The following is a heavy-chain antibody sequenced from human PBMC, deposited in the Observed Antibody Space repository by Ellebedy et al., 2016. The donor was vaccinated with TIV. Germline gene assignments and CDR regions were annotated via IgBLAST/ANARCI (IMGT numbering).Heavy chain of an antibody. CDR3: ARVVRRSRPPHPLKYYHLDG. V-gene: IGHV3-11*04. D-gene: IGHD1-14*01. J-gene: IGHJ6*03. CDR2: ITNSGSST. Sequence: GESLKISCAASGFILSDYSMSWVRQAPGKGLEWISYITNSGSSTFYADSVKGRFTISRDNAKNSLYLQLNSLRAEDTAVYYCARVVRRSRPPHPLKYYHLDGWGKGTTVSVSS. CDR1: GFILSDYS.